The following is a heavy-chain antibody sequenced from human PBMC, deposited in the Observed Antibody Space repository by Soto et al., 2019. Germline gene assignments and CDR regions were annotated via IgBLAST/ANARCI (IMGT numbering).Heavy chain of an antibody. V-gene: IGHV1-2*02. J-gene: IGHJ4*02. CDR3: ARGPPLYSSRSRQGYY. D-gene: IGHD6-13*01. Sequence: GASVKASCKASGYTFTGYYMHWVRQAPGQGLEWMGWINPNSGGTNYAQKFQGRVTMTRDTSISTAYMELSRLRSDDTAVYYCARGPPLYSSRSRQGYYWGQGTLVTVSS. CDR1: GYTFTGYY. CDR2: INPNSGGT.